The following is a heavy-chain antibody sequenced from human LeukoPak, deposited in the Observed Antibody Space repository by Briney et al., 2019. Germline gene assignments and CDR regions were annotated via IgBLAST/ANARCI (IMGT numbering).Heavy chain of an antibody. CDR3: ARGLRWYQFDY. D-gene: IGHD4-23*01. J-gene: IGHJ4*02. CDR1: GYTFTGYY. Sequence: ASVKVSCKASGYTFTGYYMHWVRQAPGQGLEWVGWINPSSGGTNYAQKFQGRVTMTRDTSISTAYMELSRLRSDDTAVYYCARGLRWYQFDYWGQGTLVTVSS. CDR2: INPSSGGT. V-gene: IGHV1-2*02.